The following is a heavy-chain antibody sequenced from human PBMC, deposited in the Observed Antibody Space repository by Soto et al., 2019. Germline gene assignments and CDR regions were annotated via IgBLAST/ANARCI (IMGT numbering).Heavy chain of an antibody. CDR1: GYTFTSYA. CDR2: INAGNGNT. D-gene: IGHD3-9*01. J-gene: IGHJ4*02. V-gene: IGHV1-3*01. CDR3: ARVSDYDILSGYYEY. Sequence: ASVKVSCKASGYTFTSYAMHWVRQAPGQRLEWMGWINAGNGNTKYSQKFQGRVTITRDTSASTAYMELSSLRSEDTAVYYCARVSDYDILSGYYEYWGQGTLVIVSS.